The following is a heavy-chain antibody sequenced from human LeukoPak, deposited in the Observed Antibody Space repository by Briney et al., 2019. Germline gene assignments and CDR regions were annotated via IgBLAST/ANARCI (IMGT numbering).Heavy chain of an antibody. CDR2: TYYGVST. CDR3: GRSTYYYDSSGYYHGYFQH. V-gene: IGHV4-59*01. CDR1: GVSISSYY. Sequence: SVTLSLTSTVSGVSISSYYWSWLRQPPGKGLEWIRYTYYGVSTNSNPSLNSRVTISVDTSKNQFSLKLSSVTAADTAVYYCGRSTYYYDSSGYYHGYFQHWGQGTLVTVSS. D-gene: IGHD3-22*01. J-gene: IGHJ1*01.